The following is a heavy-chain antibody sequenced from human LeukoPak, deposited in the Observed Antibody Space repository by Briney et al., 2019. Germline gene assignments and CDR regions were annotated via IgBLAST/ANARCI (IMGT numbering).Heavy chain of an antibody. D-gene: IGHD6-19*01. CDR1: GFTFSSYG. V-gene: IGHV3-30*03. J-gene: IGHJ4*02. Sequence: PGGSLRLSCAASGFTFSSYGMHWVRQAPGKGLEWVADISYDGSNKYYADSVKGRFTISRDNSKNTLYLQMNSLRAEDTAVYYCASRTVAGHLVDYWGQGTLVTVSS. CDR3: ASRTVAGHLVDY. CDR2: ISYDGSNK.